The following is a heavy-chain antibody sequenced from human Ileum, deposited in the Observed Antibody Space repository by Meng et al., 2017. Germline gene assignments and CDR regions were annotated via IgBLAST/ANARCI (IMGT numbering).Heavy chain of an antibody. V-gene: IGHV3-23*01. Sequence: SLMISCASAGFTFSSYARSWVRQAPGRGLEWVSSISDSGGSTYYADSVQGRFTISRDNSKNTLYLHMNSLSAEDTAVYYCANVMDTTLLFYFDYWGQGTLVTVSS. D-gene: IGHD5-18*01. CDR3: ANVMDTTLLFYFDY. CDR1: GFTFSSYA. J-gene: IGHJ4*02. CDR2: ISDSGGST.